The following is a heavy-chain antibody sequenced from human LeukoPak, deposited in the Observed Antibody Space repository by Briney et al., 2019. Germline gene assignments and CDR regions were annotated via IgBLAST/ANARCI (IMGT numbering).Heavy chain of an antibody. CDR1: GGSISSYY. CDR3: ARGERLSQLLPDY. Sequence: SETLSLTCTVSGGSISSYYWSWIRQPPGKGLEWIGYIYYSGSTNYNPSLKSRVTISVDTSKNQFSLKLSSVTAADTAVYYCARGERLSQLLPDYWGQGTLVTVSS. J-gene: IGHJ4*02. V-gene: IGHV4-59*01. D-gene: IGHD2-2*01. CDR2: IYYSGST.